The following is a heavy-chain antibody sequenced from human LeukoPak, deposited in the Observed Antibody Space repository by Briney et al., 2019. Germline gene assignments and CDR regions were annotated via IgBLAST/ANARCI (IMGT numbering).Heavy chain of an antibody. CDR3: ARVYGGYYYYMDV. D-gene: IGHD4-17*01. CDR2: IYTSGST. Sequence: SETLSLTCTVSGGSISSYLWSWIRQPAGKGLEWIGRIYTSGSTNYNPSLKSRVTISVDTSKNHFSLNLRSVTAADTAVYYCARVYGGYYYYMDVWGKGTTVTVSS. CDR1: GGSISSYL. J-gene: IGHJ6*03. V-gene: IGHV4-4*07.